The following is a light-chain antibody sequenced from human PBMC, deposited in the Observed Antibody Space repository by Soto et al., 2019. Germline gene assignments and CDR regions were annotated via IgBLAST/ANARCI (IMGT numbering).Light chain of an antibody. J-gene: IGLJ1*01. CDR2: ANS. CDR3: QSYDSSLSGSEV. V-gene: IGLV1-40*01. CDR1: SSNLGAGYD. Sequence: QSVLTQPPSVSGAPGQRVTISCSGSSSNLGAGYDVQWYQQFPGTAPKLLIYANSARPSGVPDRFSGSKSGTSASLAITGLQAEDEADYYCQSYDSSLSGSEVFGTGTKVTVL.